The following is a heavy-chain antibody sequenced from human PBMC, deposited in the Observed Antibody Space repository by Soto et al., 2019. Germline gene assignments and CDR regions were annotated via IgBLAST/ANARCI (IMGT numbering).Heavy chain of an antibody. CDR1: VYTFTSDG. CDR2: ISAYNGNT. Sequence: QVQLVQSGAEVKKPGASVKVSCKASVYTFTSDGISWVRQAPGQGREWMGWISAYNGNTNYAQKLQGRVTMTTDTSTSTAYMELRSLRSDDTAVYYCARVGLLWFGGLPVGIDYWGQGTLVTVSS. D-gene: IGHD3-10*01. J-gene: IGHJ4*02. CDR3: ARVGLLWFGGLPVGIDY. V-gene: IGHV1-18*04.